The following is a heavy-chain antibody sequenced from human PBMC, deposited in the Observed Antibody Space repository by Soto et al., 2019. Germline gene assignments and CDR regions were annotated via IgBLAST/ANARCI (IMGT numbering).Heavy chain of an antibody. V-gene: IGHV3-23*01. J-gene: IGHJ4*02. CDR3: VKGGWLDDY. CDR2: IGSSGGST. Sequence: EVQLLESGGGLAQPGGSLRLSCAASGFSFSSYEMSWVRLAPGKGLEWVSFIGSSGGSTYYADSVTGRFTVSRDNSNNILYLQMNSLRADDTAIYYCVKGGWLDDYGGQGTLVTVSS. D-gene: IGHD5-12*01. CDR1: GFSFSSYE.